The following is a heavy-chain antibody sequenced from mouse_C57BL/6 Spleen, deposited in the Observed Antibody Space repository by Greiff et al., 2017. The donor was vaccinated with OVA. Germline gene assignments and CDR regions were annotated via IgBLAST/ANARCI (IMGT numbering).Heavy chain of an antibody. D-gene: IGHD3-2*02. CDR3: ARGKLDGSGPYFDY. Sequence: QVQLKESGPELVKPGASVKISCKASGYAFSSSWMNWVKQRPGKGLEWIGRIYPGDGDTNYNGKFKGKATLTADKSSSTAYMQLSSLTSEDSAVYYCARGKLDGSGPYFDYWGQGTTLTVSS. CDR2: IYPGDGDT. J-gene: IGHJ2*01. CDR1: GYAFSSSW. V-gene: IGHV1-82*01.